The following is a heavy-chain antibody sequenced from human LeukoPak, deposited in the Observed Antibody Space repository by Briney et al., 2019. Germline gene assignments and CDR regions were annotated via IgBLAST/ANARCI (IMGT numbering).Heavy chain of an antibody. CDR1: GYTFIDHY. J-gene: IGHJ6*02. CDR3: ARASSEWDGYIFYYYYGMDV. V-gene: IGHV1-2*02. CDR2: INPNIGDT. Sequence: ASVKVSCKASGYTFIDHYIHWVRQAPGQGLESMGWINPNIGDTNYAQKFQGRVTMTRDTSSSTAYMELSRLRSDDTAVYYCARASSEWDGYIFYYYYGMDVWGQGTTVTVSS. D-gene: IGHD5-24*01.